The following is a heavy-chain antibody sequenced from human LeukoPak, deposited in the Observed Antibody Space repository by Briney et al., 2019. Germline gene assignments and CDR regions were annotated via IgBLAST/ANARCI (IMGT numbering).Heavy chain of an antibody. J-gene: IGHJ4*02. Sequence: PSETLSLTCTVSGVSVSSGSYCWSWIRQPPGKGLEWIGYIYYSGSTNYNPSLKSRVTISVDTSKNRFSLKVSSVTAADTAVYYCARVEVGYAPFDYWGQGTLVSVSS. V-gene: IGHV4-61*01. CDR1: GVSVSSGSYC. CDR2: IYYSGST. D-gene: IGHD1-26*01. CDR3: ARVEVGYAPFDY.